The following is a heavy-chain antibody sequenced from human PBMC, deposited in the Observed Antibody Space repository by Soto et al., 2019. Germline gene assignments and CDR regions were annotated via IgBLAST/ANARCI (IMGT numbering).Heavy chain of an antibody. Sequence: EVQLVESGGGLVQPGAYLKLSCAASGFIFSDSPIHWVRRASGKGLEWVGRIRGKADNYATAYSASVEGRFTISRDDSKNTAYLQLNNLKSEDTGVYYCSRLQEWEAKGYYWGQGTLVTVSS. CDR1: GFIFSDSP. V-gene: IGHV3-73*02. D-gene: IGHD1-26*01. CDR2: IRGKADNYAT. CDR3: SRLQEWEAKGYY. J-gene: IGHJ4*02.